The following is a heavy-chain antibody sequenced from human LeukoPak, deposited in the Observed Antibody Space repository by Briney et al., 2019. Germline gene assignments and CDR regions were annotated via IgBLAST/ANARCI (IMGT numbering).Heavy chain of an antibody. CDR2: IKPDGSEK. Sequence: GGSLRLSCADSGFTFSSYWMTWVRQAPGKGLEWVANIKPDGSEKNYVDSVKGRFTISRDDAKNSLYLQMSSLRVGDTAVYYCARDQYRSSSIVFDYWGQGTLVTVSS. CDR3: ARDQYRSSSIVFDY. CDR1: GFTFSSYW. J-gene: IGHJ4*02. D-gene: IGHD6-6*01. V-gene: IGHV3-7*01.